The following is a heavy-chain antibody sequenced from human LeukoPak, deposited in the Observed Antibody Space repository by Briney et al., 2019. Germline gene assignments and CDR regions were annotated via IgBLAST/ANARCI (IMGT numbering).Heavy chain of an antibody. V-gene: IGHV3-11*01. CDR3: ARIYSSGWSHFDY. Sequence: PGGSLRLSCAASGFTFSDYYMSWIRQAPGKGLEWVSYISSSGSTIYYADSVKGRFTISRDNAKNSLYLQMNSLRAEDTAVYYCARIYSSGWSHFDYWGQGTLVTVSS. CDR2: ISSSGSTI. CDR1: GFTFSDYY. J-gene: IGHJ4*02. D-gene: IGHD6-19*01.